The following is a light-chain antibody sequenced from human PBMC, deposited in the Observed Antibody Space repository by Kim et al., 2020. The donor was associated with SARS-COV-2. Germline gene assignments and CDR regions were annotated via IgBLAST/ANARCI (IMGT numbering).Light chain of an antibody. Sequence: DIQMTQSPSSLSASVGDRVTMTCRASQNIRNSLAWFQQKPGKAPKSLIYGASTLQSGVPSRFSGGGSGTDFTLTISSLQPEDFAIYFCCHDSGYPITFGQGTRLEIK. CDR2: GAS. CDR3: CHDSGYPIT. J-gene: IGKJ5*01. V-gene: IGKV1-16*01. CDR1: QNIRNS.